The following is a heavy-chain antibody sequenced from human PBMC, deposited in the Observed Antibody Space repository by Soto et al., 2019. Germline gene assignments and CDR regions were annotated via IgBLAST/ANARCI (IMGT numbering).Heavy chain of an antibody. Sequence: EVQLLDSGGGLVQPGGSLRLSCAASGFTFSNYAMNWVRQAPGKGLERVAIISGSGDSTNYADSVRGRFTISRDNSKNTLYLQMNSLRAEDTAIYYCATVPLRPYYFDYWCQGTLVTVSS. J-gene: IGHJ4*02. CDR2: ISGSGDST. CDR3: ATVPLRPYYFDY. D-gene: IGHD4-17*01. CDR1: GFTFSNYA. V-gene: IGHV3-23*01.